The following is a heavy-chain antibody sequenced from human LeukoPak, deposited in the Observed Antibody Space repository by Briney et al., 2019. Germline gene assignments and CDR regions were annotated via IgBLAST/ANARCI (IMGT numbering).Heavy chain of an antibody. J-gene: IGHJ4*02. CDR3: ARVSRFFDWLPPFVY. V-gene: IGHV1-2*02. CDR2: TNPNSDGT. Sequence: GASVKVSCKASGYSFTAYFVHWVRQAPGQGLEWMGWTNPNSDGTNYAQNFQGRVTMTADPSISTAYMELSRLSSDDTAVYYCARVSRFFDWLPPFVYWGQGTLVTVSS. D-gene: IGHD3-9*01. CDR1: GYSFTAYF.